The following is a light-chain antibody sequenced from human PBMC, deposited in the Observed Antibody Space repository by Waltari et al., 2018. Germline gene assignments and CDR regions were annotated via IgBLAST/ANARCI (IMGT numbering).Light chain of an antibody. J-gene: IGLJ1*01. CDR2: DVS. CDR1: SSDIGGYNY. V-gene: IGLV2-11*01. Sequence: QAALTQPPSVSGSPGQSVTISCTGTSSDIGGYNYVSWYQQHPGKAPKVMIYDVSKRPSVVSARFSGSNSGNTASLTISGLQAEDEGDYYCSSYAGSNTYIFGSGTRLTVL. CDR3: SSYAGSNTYI.